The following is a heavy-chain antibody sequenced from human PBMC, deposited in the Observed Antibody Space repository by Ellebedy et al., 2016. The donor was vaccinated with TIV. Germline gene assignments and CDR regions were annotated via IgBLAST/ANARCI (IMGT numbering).Heavy chain of an antibody. CDR3: ARDFVRWLQFSAFDI. CDR2: ISSSSSTI. J-gene: IGHJ3*02. CDR1: GFTFSSYS. D-gene: IGHD5-24*01. Sequence: GGSLRLSCAASGFTFSSYSMNWVRKAPGKGLEWVSSISSSSSTIYYADSVKGRFTISRDNSKNTLYLQMNSLRADDTAVYYCARDFVRWLQFSAFDIWGQGTMVTVSS. V-gene: IGHV3-48*01.